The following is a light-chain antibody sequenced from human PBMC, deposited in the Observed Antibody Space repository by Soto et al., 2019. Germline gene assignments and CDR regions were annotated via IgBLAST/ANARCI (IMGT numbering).Light chain of an antibody. Sequence: QSVLTQPPSASGTPGQRVTISCSGSSSNIGSNYVYWYQQLPGTAPELLIYRNNQRPSGVPDRFSGSKSGTSASLAISGLRSEDEADYYCAAWDDSHWVFGGGTKLTVL. J-gene: IGLJ3*02. CDR1: SSNIGSNY. CDR2: RNN. V-gene: IGLV1-47*01. CDR3: AAWDDSHWV.